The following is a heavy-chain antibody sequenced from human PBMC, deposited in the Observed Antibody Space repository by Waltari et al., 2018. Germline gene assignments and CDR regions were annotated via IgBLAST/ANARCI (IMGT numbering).Heavy chain of an antibody. CDR1: GYTFTSYD. CDR2: MNPNSGKT. CDR3: ARHSSTWGDYWYFDL. D-gene: IGHD6-13*01. Sequence: QVQLVQSGAEVTKPGASVKVSCKASGYTFTSYDMTWGRQATGQGLEWMGWMNPNSGKTDYAQKFLGRVTITRNTSISAAYMELSSLTSEDTAVYYCARHSSTWGDYWYFDLWGRGTLVTVSS. V-gene: IGHV1-8*03. J-gene: IGHJ2*01.